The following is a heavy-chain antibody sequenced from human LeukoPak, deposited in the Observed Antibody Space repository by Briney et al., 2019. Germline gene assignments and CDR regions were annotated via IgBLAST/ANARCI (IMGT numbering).Heavy chain of an antibody. Sequence: SETLSLTCTVSGGSISSYYWSWIRQPPEKGLEWIGYIYYSGSTNYNPSLKSRVTISVDTSKNQFSLKLSSVTAADTAVYYCARQGYGDYEMGYWGQGTLVTVSS. CDR1: GGSISSYY. J-gene: IGHJ4*02. CDR3: ARQGYGDYEMGY. CDR2: IYYSGST. V-gene: IGHV4-59*08. D-gene: IGHD4-17*01.